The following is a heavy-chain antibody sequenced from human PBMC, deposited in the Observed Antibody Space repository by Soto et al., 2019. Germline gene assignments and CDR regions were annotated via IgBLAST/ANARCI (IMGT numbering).Heavy chain of an antibody. V-gene: IGHV4-30-4*01. Sequence: SQIMSLSCTVLGGSSSSGGYFWSWIRRSPGKGLEWIGYISSIGSTYYNPSLKRRGAVSRDTSKNQFSRKLSSVTTPDTAVYYCARGLVSRPYYHHGMDVRGEGTTVTVSS. CDR2: ISSIGST. CDR3: ARGLVSRPYYHHGMDV. D-gene: IGHD3-9*01. J-gene: IGHJ6*04. CDR1: GGSSSSGGYF.